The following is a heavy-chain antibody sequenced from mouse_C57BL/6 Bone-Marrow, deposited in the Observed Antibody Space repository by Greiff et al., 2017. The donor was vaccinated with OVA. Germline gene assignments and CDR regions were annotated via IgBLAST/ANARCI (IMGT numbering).Heavy chain of an antibody. Sequence: QVHLKESDAELVKPGASVKISCKVSGYTFTDHTIHWMKQRPEQGLEWIGYFYPRDGSTNYSEKFKVKATLTADKSSSTAYMQLNSLTSEDSAVYFCARNYYGPWFVYWGHGTLVTVSA. CDR3: ARNYYGPWFVY. D-gene: IGHD1-1*01. V-gene: IGHV1-78*01. CDR2: FYPRDGST. CDR1: GYTFTDHT. J-gene: IGHJ3*01.